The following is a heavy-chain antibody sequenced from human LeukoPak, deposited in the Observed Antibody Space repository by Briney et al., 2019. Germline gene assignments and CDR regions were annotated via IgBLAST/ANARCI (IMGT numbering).Heavy chain of an antibody. CDR3: ARSKDLRLDDIYY. CDR1: GGTFSSYA. D-gene: IGHD3-9*01. CDR2: IIPIFGTA. V-gene: IGHV1-69*13. J-gene: IGHJ4*02. Sequence: SVKVSCKASGGTFSSYAFSWVRQAPEQGLEWMGGIIPIFGTANYAQKFQGRVTITADESTSSAYMELSSLSSEDTAVYYCARSKDLRLDDIYYWGQGTLVTVSS.